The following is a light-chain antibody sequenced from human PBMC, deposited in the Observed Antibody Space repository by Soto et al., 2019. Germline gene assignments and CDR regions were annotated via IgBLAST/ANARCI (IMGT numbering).Light chain of an antibody. CDR1: SSDVGSYNL. CDR2: EVS. J-gene: IGLJ1*01. V-gene: IGLV2-23*02. CDR3: CSYAGSSTFGPYV. Sequence: QSVLTQPASVSGSPGQSIAISCTGTSSDVGSYNLVSWYQQHPGKAPKLMIYEVSKRPSGVSNRFSGSKSGNTASLTISGLQAEDEADYYCCSYAGSSTFGPYVFGTGTKVNVL.